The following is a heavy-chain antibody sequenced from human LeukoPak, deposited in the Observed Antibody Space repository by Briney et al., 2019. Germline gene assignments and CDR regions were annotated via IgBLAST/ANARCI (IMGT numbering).Heavy chain of an antibody. D-gene: IGHD2-2*01. J-gene: IGHJ6*04. CDR1: GFTFSSHW. CDR2: IKQDGSEK. Sequence: GGTLRLSCAASGFTFSSHWLQWVRQAPGKGLEWVANIKQDGSEKYYGDSGKGRFTISRDNANNSLYLQMNSLRAEDTAVYYCARDLWVVVAAARYYYYYGMDVWGEGTTLTVSS. V-gene: IGHV3-7*01. CDR3: ARDLWVVVAAARYYYYYGMDV.